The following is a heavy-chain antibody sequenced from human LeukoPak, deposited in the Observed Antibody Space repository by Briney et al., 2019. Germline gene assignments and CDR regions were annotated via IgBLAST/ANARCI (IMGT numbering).Heavy chain of an antibody. J-gene: IGHJ3*02. CDR1: GFTFDDYA. CDR2: ISWNSGSI. D-gene: IGHD4-23*01. Sequence: GGSLRLSCAASGFTFDDYAMHWVRQAPGKGLEWVSGISWNSGSIGYADSVKGRFTISRDNAQNSLFLQMNSLRAEDTAVYYCARDDGGNFNDAFDIWGQGTMVAVSS. V-gene: IGHV3-9*01. CDR3: ARDDGGNFNDAFDI.